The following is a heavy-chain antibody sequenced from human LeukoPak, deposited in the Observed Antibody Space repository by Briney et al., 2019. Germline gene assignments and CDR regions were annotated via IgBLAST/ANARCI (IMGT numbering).Heavy chain of an antibody. D-gene: IGHD7-27*01. CDR2: ITTGGPNT. CDR3: AKDGGLWVSAHWGDS. CDR1: GFTFSSYT. V-gene: IGHV3-23*01. Sequence: GGSLRLSCTASGFTFSSYTMSWVRQAPGKGLRWVSTITTGGPNTYYADSVKGRFTVSGDDSKNTLYLQMNSLRAEDTAVYYCAKDGGLWVSAHWGDSWGRGTLVTVSS. J-gene: IGHJ4*02.